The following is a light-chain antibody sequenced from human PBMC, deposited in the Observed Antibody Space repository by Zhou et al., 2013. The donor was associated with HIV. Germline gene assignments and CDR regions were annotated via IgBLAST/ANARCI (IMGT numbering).Light chain of an antibody. V-gene: IGKV1-5*03. CDR1: QTTSRW. CDR3: QQYNSYPWT. CDR2: RAS. J-gene: IGKJ1*01. Sequence: DIQMTQSPSTLSAYVGDRVTITCRASQTTSRWLAWFQQKPGKAPKLLIYRASTLESGVPSRFSGSGSGTEFTLTISSLQPDDFATYYCQQYNSYPWTFGQGTKVEIK.